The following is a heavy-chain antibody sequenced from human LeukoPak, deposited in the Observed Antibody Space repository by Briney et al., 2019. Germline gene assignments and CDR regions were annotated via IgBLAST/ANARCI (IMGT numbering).Heavy chain of an antibody. CDR2: IIGSAVNT. D-gene: IGHD6-19*01. CDR3: AKLKQWQPQRYFFEY. CDR1: GLTVSSYG. J-gene: IGHJ4*02. V-gene: IGHV3-23*01. Sequence: PGGSLRLSCGVSGLTVSSYGMRWVRQAPGKGLEWVSTIIGSAVNTYYADAVKGRVTISRDNSKNTLYLQMNSLRAEDTVVYYCAKLKQWQPQRYFFEYWGQGALVTVAS.